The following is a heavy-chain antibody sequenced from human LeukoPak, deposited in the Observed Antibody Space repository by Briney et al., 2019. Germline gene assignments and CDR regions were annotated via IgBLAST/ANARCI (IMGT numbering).Heavy chain of an antibody. CDR1: GGSISTYY. Sequence: SETLSLTCTVSGGSISTYYWSWIRQSPGKGLEWIGYVYYSGSTNYNPSLKSRVTMSVDTSSNQFSLKLSSATVADTAVYYCARGSYGSGSYNYYGMDVWGKGTTVTVSS. CDR3: ARGSYGSGSYNYYGMDV. V-gene: IGHV4-59*01. D-gene: IGHD3-10*01. J-gene: IGHJ6*04. CDR2: VYYSGST.